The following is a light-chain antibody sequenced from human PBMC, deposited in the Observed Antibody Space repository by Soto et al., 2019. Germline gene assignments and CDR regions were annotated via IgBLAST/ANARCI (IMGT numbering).Light chain of an antibody. CDR3: TSYAGSDNLL. CDR2: EVS. J-gene: IGLJ2*01. CDR1: SSDVGGYNY. V-gene: IGLV2-8*01. Sequence: QSVLTQPPSASGSPGQSVTISCTGTSSDVGGYNYVSWYQQHPGKAPKLMIYEVSKRPSGVPDRFSGSKSGNTASLTVSGLQAEGEADYYCTSYAGSDNLLFGGGTQLTVL.